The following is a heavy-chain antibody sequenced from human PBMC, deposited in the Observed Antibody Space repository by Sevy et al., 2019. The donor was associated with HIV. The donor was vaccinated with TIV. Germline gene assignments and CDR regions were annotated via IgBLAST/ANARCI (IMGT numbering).Heavy chain of an antibody. Sequence: GGSLRLSCAAPGFTFSSYAMSWVRQAPGKGLEWVSGISGSGDSTYYADSVKGRFTISRDNSKNTLYLQMNSLRAEERAVYYCARANRYSSDLGYWGQGTLVTVSS. CDR1: GFTFSSYA. J-gene: IGHJ4*02. V-gene: IGHV3-23*01. CDR3: ARANRYSSDLGY. D-gene: IGHD6-19*01. CDR2: ISGSGDST.